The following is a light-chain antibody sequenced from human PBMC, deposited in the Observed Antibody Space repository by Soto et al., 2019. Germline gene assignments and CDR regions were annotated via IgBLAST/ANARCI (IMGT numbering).Light chain of an antibody. CDR3: QQYDNWPWT. CDR1: QSISDT. V-gene: IGKV3-15*01. CDR2: GAS. Sequence: EIVMTQSPATLSVSPGGRATLSCRASQSISDTLAWYQQKPGQAPRLLIHGASTRATGFPARFSGSGSGTDFTLTISSLQSEDSAVYYCQQYDNWPWTFGQGTKVEIK. J-gene: IGKJ1*01.